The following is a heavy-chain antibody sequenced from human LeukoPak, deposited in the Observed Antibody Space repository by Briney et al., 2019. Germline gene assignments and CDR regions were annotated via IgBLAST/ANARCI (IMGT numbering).Heavy chain of an antibody. CDR3: ARDFHIAGGSTWFGP. Sequence: SETLSLTCAVYVGSFRGYYWSWIRQPPGRGLEWIGYIYYNGDTNYNPSLKSRVTISVDTSKNQFSLKLFSVTAADTAIYYCARDFHIAGGSTWFGPWGQGTLVTVSS. CDR2: IYYNGDT. D-gene: IGHD2-21*01. V-gene: IGHV4-59*01. CDR1: VGSFRGYY. J-gene: IGHJ5*02.